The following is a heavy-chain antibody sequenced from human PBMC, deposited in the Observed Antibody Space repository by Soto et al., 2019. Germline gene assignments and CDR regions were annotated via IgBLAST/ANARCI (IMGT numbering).Heavy chain of an antibody. J-gene: IGHJ6*02. CDR2: INHSGST. V-gene: IGHV4-34*01. D-gene: IGHD3-10*01. Sequence: SETLSLTCAVYGGSFSGYYWSWIRRPPGKGLEWIGEINHSGSTNYNPSLKSRVTISVDTSKNQFSLKLSSVTAADTAVYYCARGGKRITMVRGVKSVSYYYGMDVWGQGTTVTVSS. CDR1: GGSFSGYY. CDR3: ARGGKRITMVRGVKSVSYYYGMDV.